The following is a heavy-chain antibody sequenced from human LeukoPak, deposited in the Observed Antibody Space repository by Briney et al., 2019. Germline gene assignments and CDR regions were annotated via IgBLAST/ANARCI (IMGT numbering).Heavy chain of an antibody. CDR3: ARDPSYRGFDAFDI. V-gene: IGHV3-48*03. Sequence: GGSLRLSCEASGFTVSSFEINWVRQAPGKGLEWVSYISSSGGTMDYADSVKGRFTVSRDNGKKLVHLQLNSLRAEDTAVYYCARDPSYRGFDAFDIWGQGTMVTVSS. CDR1: GFTVSSFE. D-gene: IGHD1-26*01. CDR2: ISSSGGTM. J-gene: IGHJ3*02.